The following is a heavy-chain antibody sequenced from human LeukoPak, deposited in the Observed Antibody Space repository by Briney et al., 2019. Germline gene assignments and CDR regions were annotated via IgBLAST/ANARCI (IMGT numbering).Heavy chain of an antibody. CDR3: ARGRNAYTFDN. D-gene: IGHD5-24*01. CDR2: ISSSGSTI. CDR1: GFTFSSYE. Sequence: PGGSLRLSCAASGFTFSSYEMNWVRQAPGKGLEWVSYISSSGSTIYYADSVKGRFTISRDNARNSLYLQMNSLRAEDTAVYYCARGRNAYTFDNWGQGTLVTVSS. V-gene: IGHV3-48*03. J-gene: IGHJ4*02.